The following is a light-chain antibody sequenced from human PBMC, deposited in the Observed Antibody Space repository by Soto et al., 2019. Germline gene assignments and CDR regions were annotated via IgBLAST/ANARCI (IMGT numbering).Light chain of an antibody. CDR2: EGS. CDR3: CSYAGSSTV. Sequence: QSALTQPASVSGSPGQSITISSTGTSSDVGSYNLVSWYQHHPGKAPKLMIYEGSKRPSGVSNRFSGSKSGNTASLTISGLQAEDEADYYCCSYAGSSTVFGGGTKLTVL. V-gene: IGLV2-23*01. J-gene: IGLJ3*02. CDR1: SSDVGSYNL.